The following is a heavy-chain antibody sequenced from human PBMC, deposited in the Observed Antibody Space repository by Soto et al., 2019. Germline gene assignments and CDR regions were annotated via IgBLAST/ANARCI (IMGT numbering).Heavy chain of an antibody. D-gene: IGHD6-13*01. J-gene: IGHJ4*02. CDR3: ARHAGNSWKGDYFDY. Sequence: GESLKISCKASGYTFTTSWIDWVRQMPGQGLEWMGIIDPGDSDTRYSPSFQGRITISVDKSISTAYLQWSSLEASDTAIYYCARHAGNSWKGDYFDYWGRGALVTVSS. CDR2: IDPGDSDT. CDR1: GYTFTTSW. V-gene: IGHV5-51*01.